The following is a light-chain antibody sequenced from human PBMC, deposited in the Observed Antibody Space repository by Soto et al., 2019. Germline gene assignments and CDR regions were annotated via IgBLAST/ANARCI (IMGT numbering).Light chain of an antibody. CDR2: NNN. V-gene: IGLV1-44*01. CDR3: ASWDDSLTGLYV. J-gene: IGLJ1*01. Sequence: QSVLTQPPSVSGTPGQRVTISCSGGSSNIGSGTVNWYQQLPGTAPKLLIYNNNQRPSGVPDRFSGSKSGTSGSLAISGLQSEDEADYYCASWDDSLTGLYVFXTGTNVTVL. CDR1: SSNIGSGT.